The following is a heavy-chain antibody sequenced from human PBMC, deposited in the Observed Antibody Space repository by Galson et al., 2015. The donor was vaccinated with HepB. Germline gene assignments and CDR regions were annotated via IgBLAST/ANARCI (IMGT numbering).Heavy chain of an antibody. CDR2: ISSSSSYI. Sequence: SLRLSCAASGFTFSSYSMNWVRQAPGKGLEWVSSISSSSSYIYYADSVKGRFTISRDNAKNSLYLQMNSLRAEDTAVYYCARAHNYDILTGYYYGMDVWGQGTTVTVSS. V-gene: IGHV3-21*01. D-gene: IGHD3-9*01. CDR1: GFTFSSYS. CDR3: ARAHNYDILTGYYYGMDV. J-gene: IGHJ6*02.